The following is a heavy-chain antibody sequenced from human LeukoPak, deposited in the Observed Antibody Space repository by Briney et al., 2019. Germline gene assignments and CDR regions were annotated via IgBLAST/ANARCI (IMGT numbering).Heavy chain of an antibody. J-gene: IGHJ4*02. Sequence: GGSLRLSCAASGFTFSRYWMTWVRQAPGKGLEWVAVIWYDGSNKYYTDSVKGRFTISRDNSKNTQYLQMNSLRAEDTAVYYCARRQTGTFDYWGQGTLVTVSS. V-gene: IGHV3-33*07. D-gene: IGHD1/OR15-1a*01. CDR2: IWYDGSNK. CDR1: GFTFSRYW. CDR3: ARRQTGTFDY.